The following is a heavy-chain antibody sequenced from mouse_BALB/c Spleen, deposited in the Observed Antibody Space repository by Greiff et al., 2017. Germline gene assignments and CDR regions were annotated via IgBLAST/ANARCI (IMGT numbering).Heavy chain of an antibody. V-gene: IGHV5-17*02. J-gene: IGHJ3*01. CDR1: GFTFSSFG. CDR3: ARSGDYDGTWFAY. CDR2: ISSGSSTI. Sequence: EVQVVESGGGLVQPGGSRKLSCAASGFTFSSFGMHWVRQAPEKGLEWVAYISSGSSTIYYADTVKGRFTISRDNPKNTLFLQMTSLRSEDTAMYYCARSGDYDGTWFAYWGQGTLVTVSA. D-gene: IGHD2-4*01.